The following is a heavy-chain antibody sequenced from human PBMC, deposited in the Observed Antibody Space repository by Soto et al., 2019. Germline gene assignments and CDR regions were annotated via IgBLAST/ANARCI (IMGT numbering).Heavy chain of an antibody. CDR1: GFTFSNYA. V-gene: IGHV3-23*01. Sequence: EVQLLESGGGLVQPGGSLRLSCAASGFTFSNYAMSWVRQAPGKGLEWVSTISSGGSGTYYSDSVKGRFAISRDNSKNSLSLQMSNLRAEDTAIYYCARPASEYSHWGQGILVTVSS. CDR2: ISSGGSGT. J-gene: IGHJ4*02. CDR3: ARPASEYSH. D-gene: IGHD2-15*01.